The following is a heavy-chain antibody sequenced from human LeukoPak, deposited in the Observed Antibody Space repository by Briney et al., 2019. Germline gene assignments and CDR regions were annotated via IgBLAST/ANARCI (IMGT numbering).Heavy chain of an antibody. CDR1: GASVRSEY. CDR2: IHYSGSS. Sequence: PSETLSLTCTVSGASVRSEYWSWIRQPPGKELEWIGYIHYSGSSNYHPSLGSRVAISLDTSKNQFSLKLKSVTAADTGMYHCARYDRGLFFFDNWGQGTLVTVSS. V-gene: IGHV4-59*08. D-gene: IGHD1-14*01. J-gene: IGHJ4*02. CDR3: ARYDRGLFFFDN.